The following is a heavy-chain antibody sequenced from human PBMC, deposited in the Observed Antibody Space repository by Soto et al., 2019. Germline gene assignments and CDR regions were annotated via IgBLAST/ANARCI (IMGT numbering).Heavy chain of an antibody. J-gene: IGHJ4*02. D-gene: IGHD5-18*01. CDR3: AKLNLDTWGPPASLLFDY. CDR1: GFTFSSYA. Sequence: GGSLRLSCAASGFTFSSYAMSWVRQAPGKGLEWVSAISGSGGSTYYADSVKGRFTISRDNSKNTLYLQMNSPRAEDTAVYYCAKLNLDTWGPPASLLFDYWGQGTLVTVSS. CDR2: ISGSGGST. V-gene: IGHV3-23*01.